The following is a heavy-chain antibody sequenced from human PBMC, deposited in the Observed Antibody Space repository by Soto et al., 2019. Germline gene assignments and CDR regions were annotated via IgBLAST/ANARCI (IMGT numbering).Heavy chain of an antibody. CDR2: FGGGGGST. D-gene: IGHD3-16*01. Sequence: GGALRLSCAASGFTFSTYAMSWVLQAPGKGLGWVSAFGGGGGSTSKEATVRGGFKIHRDIPKNQMYMQKKSLRDEEKALYYCAKFFGGVILTFCFDTWGRGTQVTFPS. V-gene: IGHV3-23*01. CDR1: GFTFSTYA. CDR3: AKFFGGVILTFCFDT. J-gene: IGHJ5*02.